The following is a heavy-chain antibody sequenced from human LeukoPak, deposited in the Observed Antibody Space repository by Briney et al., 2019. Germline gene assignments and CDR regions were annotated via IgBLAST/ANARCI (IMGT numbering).Heavy chain of an antibody. D-gene: IGHD3-10*01. Sequence: PGGSLRLSCAASGFTFKNYWMSWVRQAPAPGKGLEWVANIKQDGSEKNYVDSVKDRFTISRDNAKNTLYLQMNSLRAEDTAVYYCAKEATYGSGSYPQDSGAFDIWGQGTIVTVSS. J-gene: IGHJ3*02. CDR3: AKEATYGSGSYPQDSGAFDI. V-gene: IGHV3-7*01. CDR2: IKQDGSEK. CDR1: GFTFKNYW.